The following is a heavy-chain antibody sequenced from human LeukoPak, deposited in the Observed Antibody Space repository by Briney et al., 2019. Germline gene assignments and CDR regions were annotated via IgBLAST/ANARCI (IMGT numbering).Heavy chain of an antibody. D-gene: IGHD6-19*01. CDR1: GGTFSSYA. V-gene: IGHV1-69*04. J-gene: IGHJ5*02. CDR2: IIPILGIA. Sequence: SVKVSCKASGGTFSSYAISWVQQAPGQGLEWMGRIIPILGIANYAQKFQGRVTITADKSTSTAYMELSSLRSEDTAVYYCAREAVAPLRWFDPWGQGTLVTVSS. CDR3: AREAVAPLRWFDP.